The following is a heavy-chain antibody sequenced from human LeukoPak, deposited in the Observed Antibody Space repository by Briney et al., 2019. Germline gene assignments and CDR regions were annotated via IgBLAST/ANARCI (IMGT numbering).Heavy chain of an antibody. CDR1: GGSISSHY. J-gene: IGHJ4*02. CDR2: IYYSGST. V-gene: IGHV4-59*11. CDR3: ARRYCSSTSCYTDY. D-gene: IGHD2-2*02. Sequence: SETLSPTCTVSGGSISSHYWSWIRQPPGKGLEWIGYIYYSGSTNYNPSLKSRVTISVDTSKNQFSLKLSSVTAADTAVYYCARRYCSSTSCYTDYWGQGTLVTVSS.